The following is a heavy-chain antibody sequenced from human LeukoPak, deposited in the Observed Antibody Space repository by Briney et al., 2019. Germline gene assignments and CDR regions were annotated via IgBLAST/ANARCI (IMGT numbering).Heavy chain of an antibody. CDR3: ARGTTGDPIDY. D-gene: IGHD7-27*01. CDR2: MNPNSGNT. Sequence: GASVKVSCKASGVTFTSYTFSWVRQAPGQGLEWMGWMNPNSGNTGYAQKFQGRVTMTRNTSISTAYMELSSLRSEDTAVYYCARGTTGDPIDYWGQGTLVTVSS. CDR1: GVTFTSYT. J-gene: IGHJ4*02. V-gene: IGHV1-8*02.